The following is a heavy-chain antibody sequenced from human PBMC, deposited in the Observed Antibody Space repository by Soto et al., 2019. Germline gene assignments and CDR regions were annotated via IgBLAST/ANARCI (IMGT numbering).Heavy chain of an antibody. Sequence: QVQLVQSGAEVKKPGASVKVSCKAYGYTFTSYGISWVRQAPGQGLEWMGWISAYNGNTNYAQKLQGRVTMTTDTSTSTDYMELRSLRSDDTAVYYCASSLLVGYGLEGESDWGQGTLVTVSS. D-gene: IGHD5-18*01. V-gene: IGHV1-18*01. CDR2: ISAYNGNT. J-gene: IGHJ4*02. CDR1: GYTFTSYG. CDR3: ASSLLVGYGLEGESD.